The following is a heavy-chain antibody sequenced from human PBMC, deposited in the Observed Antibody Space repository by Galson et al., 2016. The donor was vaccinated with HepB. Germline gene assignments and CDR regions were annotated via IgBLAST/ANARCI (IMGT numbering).Heavy chain of an antibody. CDR2: INHSGST. Sequence: SETLSLTCAVYGGSFSTYYWSWIRQPPGKGLEWIGEINHSGSTNYNPSLKSRVTISVDKSKNQFSLKLRSVTAADTAVYYCARHYDSSGNDAFDIWGQGTMVTVSS. CDR3: ARHYDSSGNDAFDI. J-gene: IGHJ3*02. CDR1: GGSFSTYY. D-gene: IGHD3-22*01. V-gene: IGHV4-34*01.